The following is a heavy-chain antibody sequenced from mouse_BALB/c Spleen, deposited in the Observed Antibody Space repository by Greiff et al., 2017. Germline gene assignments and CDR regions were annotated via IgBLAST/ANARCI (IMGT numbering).Heavy chain of an antibody. CDR2: IDPANGNT. V-gene: IGHV14-3*02. CDR1: GFNIKDTY. J-gene: IGHJ4*01. D-gene: IGHD2-1*01. Sequence: EVKLMESGAELVKPGASVKLSCTASGFNIKDTYMHWVKQRPEQGLEWIGRIDPANGNTKYDPKFQGKATITADTSSNTAYLQLSSLTSEDTAVYYCARGGYYGNYDYAMDYWGQGTSVTVSS. CDR3: ARGGYYGNYDYAMDY.